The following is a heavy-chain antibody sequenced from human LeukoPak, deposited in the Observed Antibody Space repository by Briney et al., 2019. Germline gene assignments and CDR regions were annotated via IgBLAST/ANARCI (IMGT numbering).Heavy chain of an antibody. CDR2: IYYSGST. Sequence: SETLSLTCTVSGGSISSYYWSWIRQPPGKGLEWIGYIYYSGSTNYNPSLKSRVTISVDTSKNQFSLKLSSVTAADTAVYYCARATWLPVGLYYYDSSCYYYYFDSWGQGTLVTVSS. V-gene: IGHV4-59*01. J-gene: IGHJ4*02. CDR3: ARATWLPVGLYYYDSSCYYYYFDS. D-gene: IGHD3-22*01. CDR1: GGSISSYY.